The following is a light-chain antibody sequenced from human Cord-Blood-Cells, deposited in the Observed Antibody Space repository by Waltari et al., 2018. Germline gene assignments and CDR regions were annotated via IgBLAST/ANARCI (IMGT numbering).Light chain of an antibody. CDR2: GAS. V-gene: IGKV3-15*01. CDR3: QQYNNWPPGPYT. Sequence: EIVMTQSPATLSVSTGERATLSSRASQSVSSNLAWYQRKPGQAPRLLIYGASTRATGIPARFSGSGSGTEFTLTISSLQSEDFAVYYCQQYNNWPPGPYTFGQGTKLEIK. J-gene: IGKJ2*01. CDR1: QSVSSN.